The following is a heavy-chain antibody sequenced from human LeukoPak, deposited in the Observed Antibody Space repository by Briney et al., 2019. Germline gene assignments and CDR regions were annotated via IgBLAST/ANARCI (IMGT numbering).Heavy chain of an antibody. J-gene: IGHJ4*02. CDR3: AKTSYYYDSSGYLSRINYFDY. D-gene: IGHD3-22*01. V-gene: IGHV3-23*01. CDR1: GFTFSSYA. Sequence: GGSLILSCAASGFTFSSYAMSWVRQAPGKGLEWVSAIRGSGGSTYYADSVKGRFTISRDNSKNTLYLQMNSLRAEDTAVYYCAKTSYYYDSSGYLSRINYFDYWSQGTLVTVSS. CDR2: IRGSGGST.